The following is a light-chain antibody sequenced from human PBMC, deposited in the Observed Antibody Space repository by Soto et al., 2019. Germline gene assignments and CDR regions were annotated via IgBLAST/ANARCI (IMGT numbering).Light chain of an antibody. CDR1: SSDVGSYDY. V-gene: IGLV2-14*01. Sequence: QSALTQPASVSGSPGQSITISCTGTSSDVGSYDYVSWYQQLPGKAPKLLIYDVNNRPSGVSHRFSGSKSGNTASLTISSLQAEDEADYHCWSYATGGTLVFGGGTKVTDL. CDR3: WSYATGGTLV. CDR2: DVN. J-gene: IGLJ3*02.